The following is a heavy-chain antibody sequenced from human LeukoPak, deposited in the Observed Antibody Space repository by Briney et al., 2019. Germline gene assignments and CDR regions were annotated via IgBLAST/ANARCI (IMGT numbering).Heavy chain of an antibody. CDR2: IGGSGGST. Sequence: GSLRLSCAASGFTFSSYAMSWVRQAPGKGLEWVSSIGGSGGSTYYTDSVKGRFTISRDNSKNTLYLQMNSLRAEDTAVYYCAKVETAAAATLRGFDYWGQGTLVTVSS. CDR3: AKVETAAAATLRGFDY. D-gene: IGHD6-13*01. CDR1: GFTFSSYA. V-gene: IGHV3-23*01. J-gene: IGHJ4*02.